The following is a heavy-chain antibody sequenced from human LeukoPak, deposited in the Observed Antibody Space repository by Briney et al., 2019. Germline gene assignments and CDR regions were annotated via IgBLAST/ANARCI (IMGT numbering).Heavy chain of an antibody. J-gene: IGHJ4*02. CDR1: GLTFSNAW. D-gene: IGHD3-3*01. Sequence: GGSLRLSCAASGLTFSNAWMSWVRQAPGKGLEWVGRIKSKTDGGTTDYVAPVKGRFTISRDDSKNTLCLQMNSLKTEDTAVYYCTTYDFWSGYYGGFDYWGQGTLVTVSS. CDR2: IKSKTDGGTT. CDR3: TTYDFWSGYYGGFDY. V-gene: IGHV3-15*01.